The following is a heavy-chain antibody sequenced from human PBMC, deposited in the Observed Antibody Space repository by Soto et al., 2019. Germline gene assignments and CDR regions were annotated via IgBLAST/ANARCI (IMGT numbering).Heavy chain of an antibody. CDR2: IYHSGST. CDR3: ARVTVTTYFDY. D-gene: IGHD4-17*01. J-gene: IGHJ4*02. CDR1: GGSISSGGYY. Sequence: QVQLQESGPGLVKPSQTLSLTCTVSGGSISSGGYYWSWIRQHPGKGLEWIGYIYHSGSTYYNPSLKSLVTLSVYTSKNQFSLKLSSVTAADTAVYYCARVTVTTYFDYWGQGTLVTVSS. V-gene: IGHV4-31*01.